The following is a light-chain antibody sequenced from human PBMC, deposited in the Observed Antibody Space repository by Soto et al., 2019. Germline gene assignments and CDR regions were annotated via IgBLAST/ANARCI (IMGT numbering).Light chain of an antibody. V-gene: IGKV3-15*01. J-gene: IGKJ4*01. CDR3: QHYANWPLT. Sequence: EIVMTQSPATLSVSPGXGATLSCRASQGIGSTLAWYQQKPGQTPRLLIYDTSIRATGVPARFRGSASGTEFTLTITSLQSEDFAVYYCQHYANWPLTFGGGTKVDIK. CDR1: QGIGST. CDR2: DTS.